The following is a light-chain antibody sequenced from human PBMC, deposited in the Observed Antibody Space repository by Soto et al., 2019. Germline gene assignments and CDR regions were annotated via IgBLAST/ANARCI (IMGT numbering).Light chain of an antibody. J-gene: IGKJ3*01. CDR2: AAS. Sequence: DIQMTQSPSALSASVGDRVTITCRASQNINIYLHWYQQKPGKAPELLIFAASSVRSGVPSRFSGSGSGTAFTFAISSLQPEDVATYYCQQSYTSPPFTFGPGTKVDIK. CDR1: QNINIY. CDR3: QQSYTSPPFT. V-gene: IGKV1-39*01.